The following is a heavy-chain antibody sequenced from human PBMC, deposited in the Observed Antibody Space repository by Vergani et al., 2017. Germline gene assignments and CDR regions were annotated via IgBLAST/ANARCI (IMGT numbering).Heavy chain of an antibody. CDR1: GFTFQAFA. CDR2: IDRNYGVK. Sequence: EVHLLESGGGQVEAGGSLRLSCVASGFTFQAFAFHWVRQVSGRGLEWVSGIDRNYGVKNGNSFEGRFSISRDNAKKAVFLQMNNLRHEDTALYFCVKDNDYDADGPFDLWGRGTLVTVSS. V-gene: IGHV3-9*01. J-gene: IGHJ2*01. D-gene: IGHD3-16*01. CDR3: VKDNDYDADGPFDL.